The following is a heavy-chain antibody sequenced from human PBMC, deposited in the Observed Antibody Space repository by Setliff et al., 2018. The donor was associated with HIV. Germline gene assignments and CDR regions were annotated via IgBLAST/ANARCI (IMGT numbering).Heavy chain of an antibody. Sequence: GGSLRLSCAASGFTFSSYAMHWVRQAPGKGLEWVAVISYDGSNKYYADSVKGRFTISRDNSKNTLYLQMNSLRAEDTAVYYCARNTDVDSVYRPFHIWGQGTMVTVSS. D-gene: IGHD1-26*01. CDR2: ISYDGSNK. V-gene: IGHV3-30*07. J-gene: IGHJ3*02. CDR1: GFTFSSYA. CDR3: ARNTDVDSVYRPFHI.